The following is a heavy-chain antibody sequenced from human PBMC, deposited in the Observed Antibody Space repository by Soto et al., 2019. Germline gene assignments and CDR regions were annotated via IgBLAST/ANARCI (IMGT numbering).Heavy chain of an antibody. J-gene: IGHJ4*02. CDR2: ISSGSTTI. CDR3: AKDMSSFDY. D-gene: IGHD3-10*02. Sequence: GGSLRLSCAASGFTFSDYYMSWIRQAPGKGLEWLSYISSGSTTIYYADSVRGRFTISRDNAKNSLYLQMNSLRAEDTALYYCAKDMSSFDYWGQGTLVTVSS. V-gene: IGHV3-11*01. CDR1: GFTFSDYY.